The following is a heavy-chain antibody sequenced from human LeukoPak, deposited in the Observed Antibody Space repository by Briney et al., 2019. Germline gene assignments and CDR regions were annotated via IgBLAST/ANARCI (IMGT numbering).Heavy chain of an antibody. CDR1: GFTFSRYD. D-gene: IGHD2-21*01. CDR3: VRGVEIGFDS. CDR2: IGTGGNT. Sequence: PGGSLRLSCAASGFTFSRYDMHWVRQAPGKGLEWISSIGTGGNTYYIGSVKGRFTISRENAKSSLYLQMNSLRAGDTAVYYCVRGVEIGFDSWGQGTLVTVSS. V-gene: IGHV3-13*04. J-gene: IGHJ5*01.